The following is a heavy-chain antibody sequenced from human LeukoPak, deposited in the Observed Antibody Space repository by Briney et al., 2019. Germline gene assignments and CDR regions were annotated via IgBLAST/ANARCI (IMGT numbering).Heavy chain of an antibody. Sequence: GGSLRLSCAASGVTFRSYSINWLRQAPGKGLEWVSYISHTSSPIYYADSVKGRFTISRDNAKNSLYLQMNSLRDEDTAVYYCARDVGSAFDYWGQGILVTVSS. V-gene: IGHV3-48*02. CDR2: ISHTSSPI. CDR1: GVTFRSYS. D-gene: IGHD2-15*01. CDR3: ARDVGSAFDY. J-gene: IGHJ4*02.